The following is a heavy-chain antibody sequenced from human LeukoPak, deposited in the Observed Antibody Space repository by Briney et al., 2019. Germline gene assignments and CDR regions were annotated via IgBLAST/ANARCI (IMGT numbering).Heavy chain of an antibody. V-gene: IGHV1-24*01. CDR3: ATVVDTAMPGRPDYYYYGMDV. CDR2: FDPEDGET. Sequence: ASVKVSCKVSGYTLTELSMHWVRQAPGKGLEWMGGFDPEDGETIYAQKFQGRVTMTEDTSTGTAYMELSSLRSEDTAVYYCATVVDTAMPGRPDYYYYGMDVWGQGTTVTVSS. D-gene: IGHD5-18*01. J-gene: IGHJ6*02. CDR1: GYTLTELS.